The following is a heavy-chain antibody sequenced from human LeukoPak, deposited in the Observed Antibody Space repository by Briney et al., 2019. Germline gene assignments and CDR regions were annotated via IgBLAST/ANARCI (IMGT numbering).Heavy chain of an antibody. V-gene: IGHV3-23*01. D-gene: IGHD2-15*01. J-gene: IGHJ6*02. CDR1: GFTFTNYA. CDR3: ARHTPVALRSGYYYNMDV. Sequence: GGSLRLSCAASGFTFTNYAMSWVRQAPGKGLEWVSSISMSGGNTYYPDSVKGRFTISRDNSKNTLHLQMNSLRAEDTAVYYCARHTPVALRSGYYYNMDVWGQGTSVTVSS. CDR2: ISMSGGNT.